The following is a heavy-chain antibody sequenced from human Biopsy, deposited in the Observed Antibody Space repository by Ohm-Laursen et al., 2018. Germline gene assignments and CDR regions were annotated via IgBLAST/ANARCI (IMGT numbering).Heavy chain of an antibody. CDR3: ARGMRSSGWPYFDS. V-gene: IGHV4-61*01. J-gene: IGHJ4*02. Sequence: SDTLSLTCTVSSDSVSSGSFYWTWIRQPPGQGLEYIGYIYDRGSTANYNPSLESRVTMSVDMPKNQFSLKLSSVTAADTAIYYCARGMRSSGWPYFDSWGQGTLVTVSS. CDR1: SDSVSSGSFY. D-gene: IGHD6-19*01. CDR2: IYDRGSTA.